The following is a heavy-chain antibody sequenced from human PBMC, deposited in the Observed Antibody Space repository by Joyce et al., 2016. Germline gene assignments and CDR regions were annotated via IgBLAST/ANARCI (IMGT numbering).Heavy chain of an antibody. J-gene: IGHJ4*01. CDR1: GRSISNNNYY. CDR3: ARAPTGTTWSIFFDY. V-gene: IGHV4-31*03. Sequence: QVQLQESGPGLVRPSQTLSLTCTVSGRSISNNNYYWSWIRQHPGKGLEWIGYIYYIGSTYYSPSIKSRVIISVDTSKNQFALKLRSVTAADTAVYYCARAPTGTTWSIFFDYWGHGTLVTVSS. D-gene: IGHD1-7*01. CDR2: IYYIGST.